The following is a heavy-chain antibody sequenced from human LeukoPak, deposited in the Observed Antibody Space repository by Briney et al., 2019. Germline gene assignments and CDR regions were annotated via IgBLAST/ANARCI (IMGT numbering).Heavy chain of an antibody. CDR1: GYTFTSYG. V-gene: IGHV1-18*01. D-gene: IGHD3-16*02. CDR2: ISAYNGNT. Sequence: GASVKVSCKASGYTFTSYGISWVRQAPGQGLEWMGWISAYNGNTNYAQKLQGRVTMTTDTSTSTAYMELSSLRSEDTAVYYCARDQSPDDYDYVWGSYRSPYYGMDVWGQGTTVTVSS. J-gene: IGHJ6*02. CDR3: ARDQSPDDYDYVWGSYRSPYYGMDV.